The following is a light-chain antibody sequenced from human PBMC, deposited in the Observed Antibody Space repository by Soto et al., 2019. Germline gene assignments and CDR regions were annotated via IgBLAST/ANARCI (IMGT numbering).Light chain of an antibody. Sequence: EIVMTQSPDCLAVSLGERATINCKASQSVLYSSNNKNYLAWYQQKPGQPPKLLIYWASTRESGVPDRFSGSGSGTDFTLTISSLQAEDVAFYYCQQYYSTPYTLGQGTKLEIK. CDR1: QSVLYSSNNKNY. V-gene: IGKV4-1*01. CDR3: QQYYSTPYT. J-gene: IGKJ2*01. CDR2: WAS.